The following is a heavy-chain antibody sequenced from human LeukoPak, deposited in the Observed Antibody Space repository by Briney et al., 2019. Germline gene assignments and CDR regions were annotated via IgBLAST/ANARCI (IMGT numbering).Heavy chain of an antibody. CDR3: ARANSSLVLHDY. Sequence: PSQTLSLTCTVSGGSIRSGSYYWSWIRQPAGKGLEWIGRIYTTGSTNYNPSLKSRVTISVDTSKNQFSLKLSSVTAADTAVYYCARANSSLVLHDYWGQGTLVTVSS. J-gene: IGHJ4*02. D-gene: IGHD6-13*01. CDR2: IYTTGST. V-gene: IGHV4-61*02. CDR1: GGSIRSGSYY.